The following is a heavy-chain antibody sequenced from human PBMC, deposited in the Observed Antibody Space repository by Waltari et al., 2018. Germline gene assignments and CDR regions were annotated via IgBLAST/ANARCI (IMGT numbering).Heavy chain of an antibody. CDR1: GFTVSNNY. CDR3: ARNPRYDSPD. Sequence: EVQLAESGGGLVQPGESLRISCAASGFTVSNNYMSWVRQAPGKGLEWVSLIYSAGYTQYADSVKGRFTISRDNTKNTLYLQMNSLRVEDTAVYYCARNPRYDSPDWGQGTLVTVSS. D-gene: IGHD3-22*01. CDR2: IYSAGYT. V-gene: IGHV3-66*02. J-gene: IGHJ4*02.